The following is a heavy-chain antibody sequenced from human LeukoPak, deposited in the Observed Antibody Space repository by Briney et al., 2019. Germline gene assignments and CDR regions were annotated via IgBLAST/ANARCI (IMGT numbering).Heavy chain of an antibody. CDR1: GFTFSSYG. CDR2: ISYDGSNK. J-gene: IGHJ5*02. CDR3: AKNRGIAAAGTSWFDP. Sequence: GRSLRLSCAASGFTFSSYGMHWVRQAPGKGLEWVAVISYDGSNKYYADSVKGRFTISRDNSKNTLYLQMNSLRAEDTAVYSCAKNRGIAAAGTSWFDPWGQGTLVTVSS. V-gene: IGHV3-30*18. D-gene: IGHD6-13*01.